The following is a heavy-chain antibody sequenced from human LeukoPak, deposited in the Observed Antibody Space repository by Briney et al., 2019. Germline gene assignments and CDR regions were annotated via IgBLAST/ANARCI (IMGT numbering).Heavy chain of an antibody. CDR1: GGSISSYY. CDR3: ARGYFDWLLSRPFDY. Sequence: PSETLSLTCTVSGGSISSYYWSWIRQPAGKGLEWIGRMYISGSTNHNPSLKSRVTMSLDTSKNQFSLNLSSVTAADTAVYYCARGYFDWLLSRPFDYWGQGTLVTVSS. V-gene: IGHV4-4*07. CDR2: MYISGST. J-gene: IGHJ4*02. D-gene: IGHD3-9*01.